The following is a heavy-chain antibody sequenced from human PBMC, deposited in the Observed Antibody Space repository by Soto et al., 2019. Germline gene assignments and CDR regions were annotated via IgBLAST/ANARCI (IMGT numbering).Heavy chain of an antibody. V-gene: IGHV3-30*18. J-gene: IGHJ6*02. Sequence: PGGSLRLSCAASGFTFSSYGMHWVRQAPGKGLEWVAVISYDGSNKYYADSVKGRFTIPRDNSKNTLYLQMNSLRAEDTAVYYCAKIGVEYYYGMDVWGQGTTVTVSS. CDR3: AKIGVEYYYGMDV. CDR1: GFTFSSYG. CDR2: ISYDGSNK. D-gene: IGHD3-10*01.